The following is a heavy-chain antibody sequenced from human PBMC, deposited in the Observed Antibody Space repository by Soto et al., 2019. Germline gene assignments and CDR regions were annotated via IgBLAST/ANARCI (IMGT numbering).Heavy chain of an antibody. J-gene: IGHJ3*02. CDR1: GGSISSYY. CDR2: IYYSGST. D-gene: IGHD2-21*02. CDR3: ARSHGGNFDAFDI. Sequence: SETLSLTCTVSGGSISSYYWSWIRQPPGKGLEWIGYIYYSGSTNYNPSLKSRVTMSVDTSKNQFSLKLSSVTAADTAVYYCARSHGGNFDAFDIWGQGTMVTVSS. V-gene: IGHV4-59*01.